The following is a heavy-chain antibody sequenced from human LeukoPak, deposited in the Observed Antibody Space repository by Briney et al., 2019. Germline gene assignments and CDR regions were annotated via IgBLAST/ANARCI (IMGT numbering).Heavy chain of an antibody. Sequence: GGSLRLSCTASGFTFSSYSMNWVRQAPGKGLEWVSSISSSTSYIYYADSVNGRFTISRDNAKNSLYLQMNSLRAEDTAVYYCARAEGDYLNYYGMDVWGQGTTVTVSS. V-gene: IGHV3-21*01. CDR3: ARAEGDYLNYYGMDV. CDR1: GFTFSSYS. CDR2: ISSSTSYI. J-gene: IGHJ6*02. D-gene: IGHD4-17*01.